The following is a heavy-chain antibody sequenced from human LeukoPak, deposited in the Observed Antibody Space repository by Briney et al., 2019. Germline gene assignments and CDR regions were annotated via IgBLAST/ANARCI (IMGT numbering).Heavy chain of an antibody. J-gene: IGHJ4*02. Sequence: PSETLSLTCTVSVGSVRSGSYYWSWIRQPPGKGLEWIGYIYHSGSTNYNPSLKSRVTISIDTSKPQFSLRLSSVTAADTAVYYCARDSDCSGATCYDRWGQGTLVTVSS. CDR3: ARDSDCSGATCYDR. V-gene: IGHV4-61*01. CDR2: IYHSGST. CDR1: VGSVRSGSYY. D-gene: IGHD2-15*01.